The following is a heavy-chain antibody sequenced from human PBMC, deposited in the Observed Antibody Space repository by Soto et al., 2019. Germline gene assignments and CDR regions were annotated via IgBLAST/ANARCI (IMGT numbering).Heavy chain of an antibody. Sequence: KPSETLSLTCTVSGGSISSGGYYWSWIRQHPGKGLEWIGYIYYSGSTYYNPSLKSRVTISVDTSKNQFSLKLSSVTAADTAVYYCARDPLMMEYAFDIWGQGTMVTVSS. V-gene: IGHV4-31*03. CDR1: GGSISSGGYY. J-gene: IGHJ3*02. CDR3: ARDPLMMEYAFDI. CDR2: IYYSGST. D-gene: IGHD2-8*01.